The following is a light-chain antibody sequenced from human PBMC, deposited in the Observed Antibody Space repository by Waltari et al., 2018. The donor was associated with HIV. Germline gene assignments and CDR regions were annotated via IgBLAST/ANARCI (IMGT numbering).Light chain of an antibody. CDR1: ENVRRW. V-gene: IGKV1-5*03. CDR3: QQYNSNPS. Sequence: DVQMTQYPSTLSASVGDRVTITCPARENVRRWWAWYQQKPGRAPKLLIQEASTLENGVPSRFSGGGSGTEYTLTISDLQPEDIATYYCQQYNSNPSFGQGTKLDIK. CDR2: EAS. J-gene: IGKJ2*01.